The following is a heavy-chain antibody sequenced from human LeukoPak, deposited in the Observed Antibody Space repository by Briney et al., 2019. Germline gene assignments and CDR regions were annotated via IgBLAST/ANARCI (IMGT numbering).Heavy chain of an antibody. CDR1: GFAFDDFA. CDR2: IRRRAYGGAA. J-gene: IGHJ4*02. V-gene: IGHV3-49*04. CDR3: SRNGLVDFDY. Sequence: PGGSLRLSCTTSGFAFDDFAMRWVRQPAGKGLEWVGSIRRRAYGGAAEYAASVKGRFIISRDDSKGVAYLQMNSLKTEDTAVYYCSRNGLVDFDYWGQGSRVIVSP.